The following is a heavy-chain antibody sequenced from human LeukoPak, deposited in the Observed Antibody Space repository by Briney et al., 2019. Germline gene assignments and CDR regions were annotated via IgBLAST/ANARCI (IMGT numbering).Heavy chain of an antibody. CDR2: IRQDGGAK. Sequence: GGSLRLSCTASGFIFNDFWMSWVRQAPGEGLEWVANIRQDGGAKNYVDSVKGRFTISRDNAKKSLYLQMNSLRAEDTAVYYCARARRGIVATVGALPYWGQGTLVTVSS. V-gene: IGHV3-7*01. D-gene: IGHD5-12*01. CDR1: GFIFNDFW. CDR3: ARARRGIVATVGALPY. J-gene: IGHJ4*02.